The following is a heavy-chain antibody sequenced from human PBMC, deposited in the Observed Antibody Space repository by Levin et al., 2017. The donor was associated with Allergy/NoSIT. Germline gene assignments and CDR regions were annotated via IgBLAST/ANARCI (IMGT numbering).Heavy chain of an antibody. D-gene: IGHD6-6*01. CDR3: ARLEYSSSSPYYYYYGMDV. V-gene: IGHV1-69*02. CDR1: GGTFSSYT. J-gene: IGHJ6*02. CDR2: IIPILGIA. Sequence: KISCKASGGTFSSYTISWVRQAPGQGLEWMGRIIPILGIANYAQKFQGRVTITADKSTSTAYMELSSLRSEDTAVYYCARLEYSSSSPYYYYYGMDVWGQGTTVTVSS.